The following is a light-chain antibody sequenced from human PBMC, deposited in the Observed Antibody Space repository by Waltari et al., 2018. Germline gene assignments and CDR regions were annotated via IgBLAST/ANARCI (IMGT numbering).Light chain of an antibody. CDR2: GGF. CDR1: QSISADH. J-gene: IGKJ2*03. V-gene: IGKV3-20*01. Sequence: EIVLTQSPGTLSLSPGERATLSCRASQSISADHLAWYQQKPGQAPRLLIYGGFSKATGTPDRFSGSGSGTDFTLTISRLGPEDLAVYYCQQYGGSPPYSFGQGTKLEI. CDR3: QQYGGSPPYS.